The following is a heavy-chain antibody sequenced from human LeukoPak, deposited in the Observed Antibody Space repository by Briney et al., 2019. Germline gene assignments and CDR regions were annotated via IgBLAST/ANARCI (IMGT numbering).Heavy chain of an antibody. CDR3: ARDLPHYGSGSYFPAGVFDY. V-gene: IGHV3-7*01. CDR1: GFTFSSYW. Sequence: GGSLRLSCAASGFTFSSYWMSWVRQAPGKGLEWVANIKQDESEKYYVDSVKGRFTISRDNAKNSLYLQMNSLRAEDTAVYYCARDLPHYGSGSYFPAGVFDYWGQGTLVIVSS. D-gene: IGHD3-10*01. CDR2: IKQDESEK. J-gene: IGHJ4*02.